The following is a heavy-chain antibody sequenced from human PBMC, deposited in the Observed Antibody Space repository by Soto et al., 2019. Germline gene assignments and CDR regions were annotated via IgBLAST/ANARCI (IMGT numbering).Heavy chain of an antibody. V-gene: IGHV1-46*01. CDR3: ARTASPGKTFFDY. CDR2: VNPNRGTA. CDR1: GSSFSYYN. D-gene: IGHD5-18*01. Sequence: XSVKVCCKASGSSFSYYNSHLMRQAPGQGLQWMGEVNPNRGTAGYAEIFQGRVSMSRNPSTRTVYMVLTSLTPEDTAIYFCARTASPGKTFFDYWGQGTLVTVSS. J-gene: IGHJ4*02.